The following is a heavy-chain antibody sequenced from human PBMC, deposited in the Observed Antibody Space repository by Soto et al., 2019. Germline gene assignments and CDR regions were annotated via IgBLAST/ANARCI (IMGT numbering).Heavy chain of an antibody. Sequence: SVKVSCKAYGGAFSSYAISLVRQAPGQGLEWMGGIIPIFGTANYAQKFQGRVTITADKSTSTAYMELSSLRSEDTAVYYCARVDGYNSYFDYWGQGTMVTVSS. CDR1: GGAFSSYA. CDR3: ARVDGYNSYFDY. CDR2: IIPIFGTA. J-gene: IGHJ4*02. V-gene: IGHV1-69*06. D-gene: IGHD5-12*01.